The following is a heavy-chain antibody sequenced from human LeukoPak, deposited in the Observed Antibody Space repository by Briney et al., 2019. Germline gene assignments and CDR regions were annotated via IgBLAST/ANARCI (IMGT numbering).Heavy chain of an antibody. CDR1: GYSFTTYW. D-gene: IGHD6-13*01. Sequence: GESLKISCKGSGYSFTTYWIAWVRQMPGKGLEWMGIIYPGDSDTRYSPSFQGQVTIPADKSISTAYLQWSSLKASDTAMYYCARRKPSGYSSSWHEGYYFDYWGQGTLVTVSS. CDR2: IYPGDSDT. J-gene: IGHJ4*02. V-gene: IGHV5-51*01. CDR3: ARRKPSGYSSSWHEGYYFDY.